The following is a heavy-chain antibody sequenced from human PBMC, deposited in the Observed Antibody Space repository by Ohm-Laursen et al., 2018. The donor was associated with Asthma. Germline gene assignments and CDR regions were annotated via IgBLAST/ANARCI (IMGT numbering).Heavy chain of an antibody. D-gene: IGHD6-13*01. V-gene: IGHV3-33*01. J-gene: IGHJ5*02. Sequence: RSLRLSCAASGFTFSSYGMHWVRQAPGKGLEWVAVIWYDGSNKYYADSVKGRFTISRDNSKNTLYLQMNSLRAEDTAVYYCARDIAAAGTGWFDPWGQGTLVTVSS. CDR1: GFTFSSYG. CDR2: IWYDGSNK. CDR3: ARDIAAAGTGWFDP.